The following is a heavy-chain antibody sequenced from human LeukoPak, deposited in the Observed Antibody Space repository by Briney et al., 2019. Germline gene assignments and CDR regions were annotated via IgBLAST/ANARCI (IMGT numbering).Heavy chain of an antibody. CDR2: IYYSGST. D-gene: IGHD3-3*01. V-gene: IGHV4-39*01. CDR3: ARSMMSGYHIDY. Sequence: PSETLSLTCTVSGGSISSSSYYWGWIRQPPGKGLEWIGSIYYSGSTYYNPSLKSRVTISVDTSKNQFSLKLSSVTAADTAVYYCARSMMSGYHIDYLGQGNLVTVSS. CDR1: GGSISSSSYY. J-gene: IGHJ4*02.